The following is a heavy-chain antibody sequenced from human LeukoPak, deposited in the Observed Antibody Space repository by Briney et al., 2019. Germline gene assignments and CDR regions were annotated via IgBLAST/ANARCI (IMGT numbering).Heavy chain of an antibody. D-gene: IGHD6-13*01. V-gene: IGHV4-4*07. Sequence: PSETLSLTCTVSGGSISSYYWSWIRQPAGKGLEWIGRIYTSGSTNYNPSLKSRVTMSVDTSKNQISPRLSPVTAADTAVYYCASAIAAAGYYFDYWGQGTLVTVSS. CDR1: GGSISSYY. CDR3: ASAIAAAGYYFDY. J-gene: IGHJ4*02. CDR2: IYTSGST.